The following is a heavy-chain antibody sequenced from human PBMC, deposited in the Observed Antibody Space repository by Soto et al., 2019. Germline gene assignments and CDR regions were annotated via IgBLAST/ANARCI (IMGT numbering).Heavy chain of an antibody. CDR2: IYYSGST. Sequence: LQPPGKGLEWIGYIYYSGSTNYNPSLKSRVTISVDTSKNQFSLKLSSVTAADTAVYYCARADYGGNSLYYYYGMDVWGQGTTVTVSS. CDR3: ARADYGGNSLYYYYGMDV. J-gene: IGHJ6*02. D-gene: IGHD4-17*01. V-gene: IGHV4-59*01.